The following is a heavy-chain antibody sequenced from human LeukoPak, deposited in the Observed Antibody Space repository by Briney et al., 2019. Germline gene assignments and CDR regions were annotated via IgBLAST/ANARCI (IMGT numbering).Heavy chain of an antibody. CDR1: GFTFSSYW. V-gene: IGHV3-7*01. J-gene: IGHJ3*02. CDR2: IKQDGSEK. Sequence: GGSLRLSCAASGFTFSSYWVSWVRQAPGKGLEWVANIKQDGSEKYYVDSVKGRFTISRDNAKNSLYLQMNSLRAEDTAVYYCTRWLQLHYAFDIWGQGTMVTVSS. D-gene: IGHD5-24*01. CDR3: TRWLQLHYAFDI.